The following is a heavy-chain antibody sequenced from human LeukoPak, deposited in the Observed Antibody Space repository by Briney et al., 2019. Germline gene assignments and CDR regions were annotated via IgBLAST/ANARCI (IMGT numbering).Heavy chain of an antibody. Sequence: GGSLRLSCAASGFTFSSYWMSWVRQAPGKGLEWVANIKQDGSEKYYVDSVKGRFTISRDNAKNSLYLQMNSLRAEDTALYYCAKDIGYGFSAAFDYWGQGTLVTVSS. J-gene: IGHJ4*02. CDR2: IKQDGSEK. CDR1: GFTFSSYW. CDR3: AKDIGYGFSAAFDY. V-gene: IGHV3-7*03. D-gene: IGHD5-18*01.